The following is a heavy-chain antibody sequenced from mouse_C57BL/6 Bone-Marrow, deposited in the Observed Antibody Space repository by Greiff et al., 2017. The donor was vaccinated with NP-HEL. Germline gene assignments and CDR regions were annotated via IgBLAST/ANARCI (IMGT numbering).Heavy chain of an antibody. CDR1: GYTFTSYW. V-gene: IGHV1-53*01. CDR2: INPSNGGT. D-gene: IGHD1-1*01. J-gene: IGHJ4*01. Sequence: QVHVKQSGTELVKPGASVKLSCKASGYTFTSYWMHWVKQRPGQGLEWIGNINPSNGGTNYNEKFKSKATLTVDKSPSTAYMQLSSLTSEDSAVYYCARFRGRTTVGGYYAMDYWGQGTSVTVSS. CDR3: ARFRGRTTVGGYYAMDY.